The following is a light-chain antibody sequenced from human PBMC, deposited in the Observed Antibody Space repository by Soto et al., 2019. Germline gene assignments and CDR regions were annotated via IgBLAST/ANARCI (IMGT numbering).Light chain of an antibody. V-gene: IGKV1-5*01. J-gene: IGKJ4*01. CDR3: QQYNRYSLT. CDR1: QSISSW. Sequence: DIQMTHSPSTLSASVGDRVTITCRASQSISSWLAWYQQKPGKAPKLLIYDASSLESGVPSRFSGSGSDTEFTLTINNLQPDDFASYHCQQYNRYSLTLGGGTKVEIK. CDR2: DAS.